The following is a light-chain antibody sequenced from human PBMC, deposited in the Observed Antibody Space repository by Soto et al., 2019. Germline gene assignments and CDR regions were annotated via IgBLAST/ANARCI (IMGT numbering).Light chain of an antibody. Sequence: EIVMTQSPATLSVSPGETATLSCRASQSVSSNLAWYQHTPGQAPRLLIYGASTRASGVPARFSGSGSGTEFTLTISSLQSEDFGIYYCQYCNKGPQLTFGGGTKVEIK. CDR1: QSVSSN. CDR2: GAS. CDR3: QYCNKGPQLT. J-gene: IGKJ4*01. V-gene: IGKV3-15*01.